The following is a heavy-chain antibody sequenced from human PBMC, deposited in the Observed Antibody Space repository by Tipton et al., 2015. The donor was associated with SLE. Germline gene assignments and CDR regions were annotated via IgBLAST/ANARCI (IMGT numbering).Heavy chain of an antibody. CDR1: GYSLSSGYY. CDR2: IYHSGRT. V-gene: IGHV4-38-2*02. Sequence: TLSLTCAVFGYSLSSGYYWGWMRLPPGKGLEWIGTIYHSGRTYYNPSLGSRVTISLDTSKNQFSLKMTSVTAADTAVYYCAREGRYYGSGSFYFDYWGQGTLVTVSS. CDR3: AREGRYYGSGSFYFDY. J-gene: IGHJ4*02. D-gene: IGHD3-10*01.